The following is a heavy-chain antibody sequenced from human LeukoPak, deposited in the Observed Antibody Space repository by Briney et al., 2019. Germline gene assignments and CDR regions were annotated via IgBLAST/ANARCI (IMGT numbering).Heavy chain of an antibody. CDR1: GGTFSSYA. Sequence: ASVKVSCKASGGTFSSYAISWVRQAPGQGLEWMGWINPDSGGTNSAQMFQDRVTMTRDTSISTAYMELSRLRSDDTAVYYCARELFYTSGSKSNRVDYWGQGTLVTVSS. CDR2: INPDSGGT. J-gene: IGHJ4*02. V-gene: IGHV1-2*02. D-gene: IGHD1-26*01. CDR3: ARELFYTSGSKSNRVDY.